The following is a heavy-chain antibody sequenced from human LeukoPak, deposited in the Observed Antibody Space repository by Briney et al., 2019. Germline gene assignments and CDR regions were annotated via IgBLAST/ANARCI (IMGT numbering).Heavy chain of an antibody. J-gene: IGHJ5*02. CDR3: ARHPPYCTNGVCYIADWFDP. Sequence: ASVKVSCKASGYTFTSYGISWVRQAPGQGLEWMGWISAYNGNTNYAQKLQGRVTMTTDTSTSTAYMELRSLRSDDTAVYYCARHPPYCTNGVCYIADWFDPWGQGTPVTVSS. V-gene: IGHV1-18*01. CDR1: GYTFTSYG. CDR2: ISAYNGNT. D-gene: IGHD2-8*01.